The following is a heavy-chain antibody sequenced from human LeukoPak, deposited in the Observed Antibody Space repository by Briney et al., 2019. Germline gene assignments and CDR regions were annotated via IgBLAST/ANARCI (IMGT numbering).Heavy chain of an antibody. CDR3: AWEFTLAH. CDR1: EFTFSNYW. J-gene: IGHJ3*01. Sequence: PGGSLRLSCAASEFTFSNYWMTWVRQAPGKGPEWVANISPDGSDKYYLDSVEGRFTISRDNAKNSLYLQMNSLRAEDTSIYYCAWEFTLAHWGQGTMVTVSS. V-gene: IGHV3-7*01. CDR2: ISPDGSDK.